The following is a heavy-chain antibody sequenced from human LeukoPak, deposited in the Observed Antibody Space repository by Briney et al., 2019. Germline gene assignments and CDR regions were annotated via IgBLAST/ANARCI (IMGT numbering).Heavy chain of an antibody. Sequence: SETLSLTCTVSGGSISSSSYYWGWIRQPPGKGLEWIGSIYYSGSTYYNPSLKSRVTISVDTSKNQFSLKLSSVTAADTAVYYCARYRSSGFDYWGQGTLVTVSS. CDR3: ARYRSSGFDY. J-gene: IGHJ4*02. V-gene: IGHV4-39*01. CDR2: IYYSGST. CDR1: GGSISSSSYY. D-gene: IGHD6-19*01.